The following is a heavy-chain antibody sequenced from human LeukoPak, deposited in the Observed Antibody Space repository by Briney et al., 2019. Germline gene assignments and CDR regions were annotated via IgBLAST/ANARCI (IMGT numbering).Heavy chain of an antibody. CDR3: ARGITVVNWFDP. J-gene: IGHJ5*02. V-gene: IGHV1-8*01. CDR2: MNPNSGNT. CDR1: GYTFTSYD. Sequence: ASVKVSCKASGYTFTSYDINWVRQATGQGLEWMGWMNPNSGNTGYAQKFQGRVTMTRNTSISTDYMELSSLRSEDTAVYYCARGITVVNWFDPWGQGTLVTVSS. D-gene: IGHD2-21*01.